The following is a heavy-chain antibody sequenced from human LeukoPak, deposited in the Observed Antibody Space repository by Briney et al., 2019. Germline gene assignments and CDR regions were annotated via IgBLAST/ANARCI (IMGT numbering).Heavy chain of an antibody. D-gene: IGHD4/OR15-4a*01. CDR3: AKAFPDFGDRAYYYGMDV. Sequence: GGSLRLSCAASGFTFTDFGMHWVRQAPGKGLEWVAVISFDGSNTYYADSVKGRFTISGDNSQNTLFLQMISLRAEDTAVYHCAKAFPDFGDRAYYYGMDVWGPGTTVTVSS. V-gene: IGHV3-30*18. J-gene: IGHJ6*02. CDR2: ISFDGSNT. CDR1: GFTFTDFG.